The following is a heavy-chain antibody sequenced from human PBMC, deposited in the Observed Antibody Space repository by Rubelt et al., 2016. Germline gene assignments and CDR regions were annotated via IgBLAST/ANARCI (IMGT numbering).Heavy chain of an antibody. D-gene: IGHD6-19*01. J-gene: IGHJ4*02. CDR2: IYWDDDK. V-gene: IGHV2-5*02. CDR1: GFSLSTSRVG. CDR3: AHKFNSGFDH. Sequence: QITLKESGTTLVKPTQTLTLTCTFSGFSLSTSRVGVGWIRHPPGKALEWLALIYWDDDKRYSPSLKNRLTITKDTSKNQVVLTITNMDPVDTATYHCAHKFNSGFDHWGQGTLVTVSS.